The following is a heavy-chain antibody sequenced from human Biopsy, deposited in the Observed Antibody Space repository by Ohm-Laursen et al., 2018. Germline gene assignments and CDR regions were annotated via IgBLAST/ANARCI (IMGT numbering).Heavy chain of an antibody. CDR2: INHSGRT. D-gene: IGHD3-22*01. CDR3: VRGVDYYDPYHYYALDV. Sequence: TLSFTCAVYGESFNGYYWSWIRQTPGQGLEWIGEINHSGRTNYNPFLKSRVPISVYTSKNQSSLKFRSVTAADTAVYYCVRGVDYYDPYHYYALDVWGQGTTVTVSS. J-gene: IGHJ6*02. CDR1: GESFNGYY. V-gene: IGHV4-34*01.